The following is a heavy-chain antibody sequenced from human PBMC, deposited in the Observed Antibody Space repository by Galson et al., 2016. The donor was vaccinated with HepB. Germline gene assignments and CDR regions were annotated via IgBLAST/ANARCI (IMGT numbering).Heavy chain of an antibody. CDR2: IWYDGSNK. CDR3: AREMAIAAPASLDY. D-gene: IGHD6-13*01. V-gene: IGHV3-33*08. J-gene: IGHJ4*02. Sequence: SLRLSCAASGFTFRNYGMHWVRQAPGKGLEWVALIWYDGSNKYYGDSVKGRFTISRDNSKNTLYLQMNSLRAEDTAVYYCAREMAIAAPASLDYWGQGTLVTVSS. CDR1: GFTFRNYG.